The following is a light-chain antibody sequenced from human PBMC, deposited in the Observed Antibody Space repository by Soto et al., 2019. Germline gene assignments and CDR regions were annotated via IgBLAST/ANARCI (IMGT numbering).Light chain of an antibody. CDR2: DDN. V-gene: IGLV1-51*01. CDR1: PSNIGVDF. J-gene: IGLJ2*01. CDR3: GTWDQKLNAIL. Sequence: QSVLTQPPSVSAAPGQTVTISCSGGPSNIGVDFVFWLQQLPGTAPKVLIYDDNLRPSGIPDRFSGSKSGTSASLGITGVQTGDEADYYCGTWDQKLNAILFGGGTKVTVL.